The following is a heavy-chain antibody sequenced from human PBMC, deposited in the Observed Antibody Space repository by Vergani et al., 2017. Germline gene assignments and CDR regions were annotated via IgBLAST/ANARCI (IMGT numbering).Heavy chain of an antibody. D-gene: IGHD5-12*01. Sequence: QVQLQQSGPGLVKPSQTLSLTCAISGDSVSSNSAAWNWIRQSPSRGLEWLGRTYYRSKWYNDYAVSVKSRITINPDTSKNQFSLKLSSVTAADTAVYYCARRWLRGGGNFDYWGQGTLVTVSS. J-gene: IGHJ4*02. CDR1: GDSVSSNSAA. CDR2: TYYRSKWYN. V-gene: IGHV6-1*01. CDR3: ARRWLRGGGNFDY.